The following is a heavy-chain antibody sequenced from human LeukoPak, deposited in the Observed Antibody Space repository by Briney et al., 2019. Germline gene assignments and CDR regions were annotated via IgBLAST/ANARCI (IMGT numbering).Heavy chain of an antibody. Sequence: PGGSLRPSCAASGFTFSSYAMNWVRQAPGKGLEWVAVISDDGSNKYYADSVKGRFTISRDYSKNTLYLQMNSLRVEDTAVYYCATSGYSGYQIDYWGQGTLVTVSS. J-gene: IGHJ4*02. V-gene: IGHV3-30*04. CDR1: GFTFSSYA. CDR3: ATSGYSGYQIDY. CDR2: ISDDGSNK. D-gene: IGHD5-12*01.